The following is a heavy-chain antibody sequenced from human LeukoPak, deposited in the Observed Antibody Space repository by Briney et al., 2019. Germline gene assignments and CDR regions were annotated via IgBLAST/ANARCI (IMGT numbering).Heavy chain of an antibody. D-gene: IGHD2-8*01. Sequence: PGGSLRLSCVASGFTFSNYAMSWVRQAPGKGLELVSGIYGSDDKTVYGDAVKGRFTISRDNSKSTLYLQMNSLRADDTAVYYCAKGDCASGSCYFDDWGQGSQVTVSS. J-gene: IGHJ4*02. V-gene: IGHV3-23*01. CDR1: GFTFSNYA. CDR3: AKGDCASGSCYFDD. CDR2: IYGSDDKT.